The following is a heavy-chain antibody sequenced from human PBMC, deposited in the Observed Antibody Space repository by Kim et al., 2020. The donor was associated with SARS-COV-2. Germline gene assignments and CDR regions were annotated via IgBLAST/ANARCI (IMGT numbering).Heavy chain of an antibody. V-gene: IGHV4-4*02. J-gene: IGHJ6*02. CDR2: IYHSGST. Sequence: SETLSLTCAVSGGSISSSNWWSWVRQPPGKGLEWIGEIYHSGSTNYNPSLKSRVTISVDKSKNQFSLKLSSVTAADTAVYYCARDNSSSWYTSYYYYGMDVWGQGTTVTVSS. CDR3: ARDNSSSWYTSYYYYGMDV. D-gene: IGHD6-13*01. CDR1: GGSISSSNW.